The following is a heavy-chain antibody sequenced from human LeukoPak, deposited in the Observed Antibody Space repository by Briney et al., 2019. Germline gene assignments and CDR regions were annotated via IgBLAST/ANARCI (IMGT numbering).Heavy chain of an antibody. J-gene: IGHJ4*02. CDR1: GFTFSSYA. CDR3: APGDYAFDY. V-gene: IGHV3-30-3*01. CDR2: ISYDGSNK. D-gene: IGHD4-17*01. Sequence: GRSLRLSCAASGFTFSSYAMHWVRQAPGKGLEWVAVISYDGSNKYYADSVKGRLTISRDNSKNTLYLQMNSLRAEDTAVYYCAPGDYAFDYWGQGTLVTVSS.